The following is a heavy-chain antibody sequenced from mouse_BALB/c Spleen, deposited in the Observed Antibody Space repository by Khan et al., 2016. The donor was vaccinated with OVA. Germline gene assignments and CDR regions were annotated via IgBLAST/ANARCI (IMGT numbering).Heavy chain of an antibody. D-gene: IGHD1-1*01. J-gene: IGHJ2*01. V-gene: IGHV1-7*01. CDR3: ARRGLRWDFDY. CDR2: INPSTGYT. Sequence: QVQLQQSGAELAKPGASVKMSCTASGYTFINYWILWVKQRPGQGLEWIGYINPSTGYTEYTQNFKEQATLTADKSSSTAYMQLSSLTSEDSAVYYCARRGLRWDFDYWGQGTTLTVSS. CDR1: GYTFINYW.